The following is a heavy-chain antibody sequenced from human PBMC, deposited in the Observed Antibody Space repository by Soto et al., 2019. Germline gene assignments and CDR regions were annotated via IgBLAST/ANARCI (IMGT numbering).Heavy chain of an antibody. J-gene: IGHJ4*02. D-gene: IGHD1-26*01. CDR2: ISGSGDST. CDR3: ARRGSGSDYDY. CDR1: GFTFSSYA. Sequence: EVQLLESGGGLVQPGGSLRLSCAASGFTFSSYAMRWVRQAPGKGLEWVSAISGSGDSTYYADSVKGRFTISRDNSKNTLYLQMNSLRGEDTAGYHCARRGSGSDYDYWGQGTLVTVSS. V-gene: IGHV3-23*01.